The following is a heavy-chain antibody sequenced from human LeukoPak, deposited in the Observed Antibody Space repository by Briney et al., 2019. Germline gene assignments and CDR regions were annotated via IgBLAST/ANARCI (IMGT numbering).Heavy chain of an antibody. CDR2: INPNSGGT. V-gene: IGHV1-2*02. D-gene: IGHD3-3*01. Sequence: GGSVKVSCKASGYTFTGYYMHWVRQAPGQGLEWMGWINPNSGGTNYAQKFQGRVTMTRDTSISTAYMELSRLRSDDTAVYYCARDLRPPSDYDFWSGYYFHPYYYGMDVWGQGTTVTVSS. J-gene: IGHJ6*02. CDR1: GYTFTGYY. CDR3: ARDLRPPSDYDFWSGYYFHPYYYGMDV.